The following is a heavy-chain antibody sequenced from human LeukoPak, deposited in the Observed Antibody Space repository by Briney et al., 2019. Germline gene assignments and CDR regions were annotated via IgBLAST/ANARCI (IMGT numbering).Heavy chain of an antibody. D-gene: IGHD6-13*01. CDR2: IYTNGST. J-gene: IGHJ5*02. CDR1: GGSISSYY. V-gene: IGHV4-4*07. Sequence: SETLSLTCTVSGGSISSYYWSWIRQPAGKGLEWIGRIYTNGSTNYNPSFKSRVTMSVDTSKNQFSLKLSSVTAADTAVYYCARDRKGYSSSWYNWFDPWGQGTLVTVSS. CDR3: ARDRKGYSSSWYNWFDP.